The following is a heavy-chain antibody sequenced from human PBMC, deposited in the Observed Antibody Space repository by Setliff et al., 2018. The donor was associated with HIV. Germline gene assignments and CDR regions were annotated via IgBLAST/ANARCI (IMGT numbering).Heavy chain of an antibody. Sequence: SVKVSCKASGYTLTSYAITWVRQAPGQGLEWVGWIDADNGNTNYAQKFRGRVTMTTDTSTNTAYMEVRSLTSDDTAVYYCVRVTADRTNYYYYMDVWDKGTTVTVSS. CDR3: VRVTADRTNYYYYMDV. CDR2: IDADNGNT. D-gene: IGHD4-17*01. J-gene: IGHJ6*03. CDR1: GYTLTSYA. V-gene: IGHV1-18*01.